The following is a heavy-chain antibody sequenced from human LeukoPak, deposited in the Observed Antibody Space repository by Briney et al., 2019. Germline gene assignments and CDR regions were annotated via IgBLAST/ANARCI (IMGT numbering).Heavy chain of an antibody. CDR3: ARDPAGPYYYDSSGYYLDY. CDR2: IYSGGST. Sequence: GGSLRLSCAASGFTVSSNYMSRVRQAPGKGLEWVSVIYSGGSTYYADSVKGRFTISRDNSKNTLYLQMNSLRAEDTAVYYCARDPAGPYYYDSSGYYLDYWGQGTLVTVSS. D-gene: IGHD3-22*01. CDR1: GFTVSSNY. J-gene: IGHJ4*02. V-gene: IGHV3-53*01.